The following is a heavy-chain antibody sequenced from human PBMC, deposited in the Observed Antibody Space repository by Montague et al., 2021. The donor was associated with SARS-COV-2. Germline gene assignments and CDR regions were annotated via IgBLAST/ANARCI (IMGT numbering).Heavy chain of an antibody. J-gene: IGHJ6*03. V-gene: IGHV4-59*02. D-gene: IGHD3-9*01. CDR1: GGSVSSYY. CDR2: IYYSGST. CDR3: ARDSRTDFDWLFPDSGSYYYYMDV. Sequence: SETLSLTCTVSGGSVSSYYWSWIRQPPGKGLEWIGYIYYSGSTNYNPSLKSRVTISVDTSKNQFSLKLSSVTAADTAVYYCARDSRTDFDWLFPDSGSYYYYMDVWGKGTTVTVSS.